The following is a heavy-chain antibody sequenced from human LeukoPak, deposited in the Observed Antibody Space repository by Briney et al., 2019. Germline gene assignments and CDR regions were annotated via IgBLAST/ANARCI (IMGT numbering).Heavy chain of an antibody. Sequence: APVKVSCKASGYTFTSYAMHWVRQAPGQRLEWIGWINAGNGNTKYSQKFQGRVTITRDTSASTAYMELSSLRSEDTAVYYCARGDGVGYFDYWGQGTLVTVSS. D-gene: IGHD2-8*01. V-gene: IGHV1-3*01. CDR1: GYTFTSYA. J-gene: IGHJ4*02. CDR3: ARGDGVGYFDY. CDR2: INAGNGNT.